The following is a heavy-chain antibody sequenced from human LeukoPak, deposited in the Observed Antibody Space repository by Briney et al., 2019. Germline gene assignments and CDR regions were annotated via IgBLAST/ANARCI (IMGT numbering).Heavy chain of an antibody. CDR3: ARQRRYCSGDNCYQRTFDY. D-gene: IGHD2-15*01. CDR1: GFTFITYW. Sequence: GGSLRLSCAASGFTFITYWMSWVRQAPGEGLEWVANIKQDGSEKYYVDSVKGRFTISRDNAKNSLYLQMNSLRAEDTAVYYCARQRRYCSGDNCYQRTFDYWGQGTLVTVSS. CDR2: IKQDGSEK. J-gene: IGHJ4*02. V-gene: IGHV3-7*01.